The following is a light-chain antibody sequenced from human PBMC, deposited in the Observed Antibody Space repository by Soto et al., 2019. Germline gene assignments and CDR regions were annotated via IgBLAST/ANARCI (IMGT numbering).Light chain of an antibody. V-gene: IGLV2-14*01. Sequence: QSVLTQPASVSGSPGQSITIPCTATNSDVGGYDYVSWYQLHPGKAPKLMVFEVNHRPSGVSYRFAGAKSGNTASLTISGLQAEDDADYFCSSYSISTAYLFGTGTKVTVL. CDR2: EVN. CDR1: NSDVGGYDY. CDR3: SSYSISTAYL. J-gene: IGLJ1*01.